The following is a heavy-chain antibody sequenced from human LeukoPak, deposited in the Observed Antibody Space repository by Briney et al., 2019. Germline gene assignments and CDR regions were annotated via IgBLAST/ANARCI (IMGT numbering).Heavy chain of an antibody. CDR2: IWFDGSNT. CDR1: GFTFGSFG. Sequence: TGGSLRLSCAASGFTFGSFGMHWVRQTPGKGLEWEAVIWFDGSNTYYADSVKGRFTIFRDNSKNTMYLQMNSLRAEDTAVYYCARGRNWGDYWGQGTLVTVSS. J-gene: IGHJ4*02. CDR3: ARGRNWGDY. V-gene: IGHV3-33*01. D-gene: IGHD7-27*01.